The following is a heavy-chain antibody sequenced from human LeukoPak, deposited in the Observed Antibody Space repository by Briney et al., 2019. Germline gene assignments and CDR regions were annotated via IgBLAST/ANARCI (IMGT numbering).Heavy chain of an antibody. Sequence: SETLSLTCTVPGYSISSGYYWGWIRQPPGKGLEWIGEINHSGSTNYNPSLKSRVTISVDTSKNQFSLKLSSVTAADTAVYYCARNVKSARFDPWGQGTLVTVSS. V-gene: IGHV4-38-2*02. CDR3: ARNVKSARFDP. CDR1: GYSISSGYY. D-gene: IGHD6-6*01. CDR2: INHSGST. J-gene: IGHJ5*02.